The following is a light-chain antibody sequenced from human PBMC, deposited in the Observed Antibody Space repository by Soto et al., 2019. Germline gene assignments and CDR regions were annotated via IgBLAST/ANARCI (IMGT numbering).Light chain of an antibody. V-gene: IGLV2-14*01. CDR2: EVS. CDR1: SSDVGGYNY. Sequence: QSVLTQPASVSGSPGQSITISCTGTSSDVGGYNYVSWYQQHPGKAPKLMIYEVSNRPSGVSSRFSGSKSGNTASLTISGLQAEAEADYYCSSYTSSSTLVFGTGTKVTVL. CDR3: SSYTSSSTLV. J-gene: IGLJ1*01.